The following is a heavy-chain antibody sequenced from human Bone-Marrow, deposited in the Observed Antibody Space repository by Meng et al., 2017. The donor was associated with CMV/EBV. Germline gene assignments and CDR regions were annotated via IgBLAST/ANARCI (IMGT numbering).Heavy chain of an antibody. CDR2: ISGSGGST. V-gene: IGHV3-23*01. CDR1: GFTFSSYA. J-gene: IGHJ4*02. CDR3: AKMGHKGEYQLLLDLFDN. D-gene: IGHD2-2*01. Sequence: GESLKISCAASGFTFSSYAMSWVRQAPGKGLEWVSAISGSGGSTYYADSVKGRFTISRDNSKNTLYLQMNSLRAEDTAVYYCAKMGHKGEYQLLLDLFDNWGQGTLVTVSS.